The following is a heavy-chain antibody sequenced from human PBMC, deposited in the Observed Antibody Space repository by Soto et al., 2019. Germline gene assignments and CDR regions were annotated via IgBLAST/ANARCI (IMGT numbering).Heavy chain of an antibody. J-gene: IGHJ3*02. Sequence: QVQLQESGPGLVKPSQTLSLTCTVSGGSISSGGYYWSWIRQHPGKGLEWIGYIYYSGSTYYNPSLKSRVTISVDTSKNQFSLRLSSVTAADTAVYYCARDGRGYSYGYGDDAFDIWGQGTMVTVSS. V-gene: IGHV4-31*03. CDR2: IYYSGST. CDR1: GGSISSGGYY. D-gene: IGHD5-18*01. CDR3: ARDGRGYSYGYGDDAFDI.